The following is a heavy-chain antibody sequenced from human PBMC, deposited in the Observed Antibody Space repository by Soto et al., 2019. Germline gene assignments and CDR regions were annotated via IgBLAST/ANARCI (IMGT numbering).Heavy chain of an antibody. Sequence: QIQLVQSGTEVRKPGASAKVSCKASGYTFTNYDVCWVRQTPGQGLEWMGWISPYSGKTNYARKFQGRVTMTTDTSTSTAYMEVRSLTSDDTAVYYCAREGLLLLPDYWGQGTLVTVSS. J-gene: IGHJ4*02. D-gene: IGHD3-22*01. CDR2: ISPYSGKT. V-gene: IGHV1-18*01. CDR1: GYTFTNYD. CDR3: AREGLLLLPDY.